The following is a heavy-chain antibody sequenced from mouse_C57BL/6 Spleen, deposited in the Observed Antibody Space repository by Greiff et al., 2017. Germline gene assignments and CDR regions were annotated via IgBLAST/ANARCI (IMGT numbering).Heavy chain of an antibody. CDR1: GYTFTSYW. Sequence: QVQLQQPGAELVKPGASVKLSCKASGYTFTSYWMHWVKQRPGQGLEWIGMIHPNSGSTNYNEKFKSKATLTVDKSSSTAYMQLSSLTSEDSAVYYCARSGVYSNPSYFDYWGQGTTLTVSS. CDR3: ARSGVYSNPSYFDY. J-gene: IGHJ2*01. V-gene: IGHV1-64*01. CDR2: IHPNSGST. D-gene: IGHD2-5*01.